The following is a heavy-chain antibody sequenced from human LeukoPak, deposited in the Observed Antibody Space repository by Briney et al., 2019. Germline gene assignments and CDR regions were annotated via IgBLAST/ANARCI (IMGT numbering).Heavy chain of an antibody. CDR1: GGSISSSSYY. D-gene: IGHD6-19*01. Sequence: PSETLSLTCTVSGGSISSSSYYWGWIRQPPGKGLEWIGSIYYSGSTYYNPSLKSRVTISVDTSKNQFSLKLSSVTAADTAVYYCARDSSGLTSEYDYWGQGTLVTVSS. CDR2: IYYSGST. V-gene: IGHV4-39*07. J-gene: IGHJ4*02. CDR3: ARDSSGLTSEYDY.